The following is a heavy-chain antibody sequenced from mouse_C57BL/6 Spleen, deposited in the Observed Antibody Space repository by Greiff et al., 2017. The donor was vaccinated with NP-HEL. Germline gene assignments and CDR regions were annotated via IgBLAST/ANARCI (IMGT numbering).Heavy chain of an antibody. J-gene: IGHJ4*01. CDR1: GFNIKDYY. Sequence: EVQRVESGAELVKPGASVKLSCTASGFNIKDYYMHWVKQRTEQGLEWIGRIDPEDGETKYAPKFQGKATITADTSSNTAYLQLSSLTSEDTAVYYCASDYGSSPRYAMDYWGQGTSVTVSS. D-gene: IGHD1-1*01. CDR3: ASDYGSSPRYAMDY. V-gene: IGHV14-2*01. CDR2: IDPEDGET.